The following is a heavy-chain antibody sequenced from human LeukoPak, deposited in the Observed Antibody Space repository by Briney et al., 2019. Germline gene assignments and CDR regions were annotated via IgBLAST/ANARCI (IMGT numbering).Heavy chain of an antibody. V-gene: IGHV1-18*01. Sequence: ASVKVSCKASGYIFTSYGISWVRQATGQGLEWRGWITAYQGNTAWAQKFQGRVTMTTDTSTSTAYMELRSLRSDDTAVYYCERDGIEYGSGSFYSIGIDVWGQGTTVSVSS. D-gene: IGHD3-10*01. CDR2: ITAYQGNT. CDR3: ERDGIEYGSGSFYSIGIDV. CDR1: GYIFTSYG. J-gene: IGHJ6*02.